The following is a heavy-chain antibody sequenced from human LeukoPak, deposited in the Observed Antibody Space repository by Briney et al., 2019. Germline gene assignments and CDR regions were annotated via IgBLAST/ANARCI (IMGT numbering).Heavy chain of an antibody. J-gene: IGHJ4*02. CDR2: ISSSSSYI. CDR3: ARVIVATYYFDY. Sequence: GGSLRLSCAASGFTFSSYSMNWVRQAPGKGLEWVSSISSSSSYIYYADSVKGRFTISRDNAKHSLYLQMNSLRAEDTAVYYCARVIVATYYFDYWGQGTLVTVSS. D-gene: IGHD5-12*01. V-gene: IGHV3-21*01. CDR1: GFTFSSYS.